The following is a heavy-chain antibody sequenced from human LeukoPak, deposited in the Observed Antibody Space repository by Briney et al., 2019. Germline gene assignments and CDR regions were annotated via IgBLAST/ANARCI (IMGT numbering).Heavy chain of an antibody. V-gene: IGHV1-69*13. Sequence: GASVKVSCKASVGTFTSYAISWVRQTPGQGLEWMGGVIPIFGTANYAQKFQGRVTITADESTNTAYMELSSLRSEDTAVYYCARETGDGYNCMGYWGQGTLVTVSS. CDR3: ARETGDGYNCMGY. CDR2: VIPIFGTA. CDR1: VGTFTSYA. J-gene: IGHJ4*02. D-gene: IGHD5-24*01.